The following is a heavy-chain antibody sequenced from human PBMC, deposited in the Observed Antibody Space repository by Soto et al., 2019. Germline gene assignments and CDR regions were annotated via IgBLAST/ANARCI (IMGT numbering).Heavy chain of an antibody. Sequence: QVQLVQSGAEVKKPGSSVKVSCKASGGSFGKSAINWVRQTPGQGLEWLGGFIPVYRTLNYAQKFQGRVTITADESTGTAYMTLSSLASYDTAVYYCATGVIWIGYFTVDSWGQGTRVTVSS. D-gene: IGHD3-3*01. V-gene: IGHV1-69*01. J-gene: IGHJ4*02. CDR2: FIPVYRTL. CDR1: GGSFGKSA. CDR3: ATGVIWIGYFTVDS.